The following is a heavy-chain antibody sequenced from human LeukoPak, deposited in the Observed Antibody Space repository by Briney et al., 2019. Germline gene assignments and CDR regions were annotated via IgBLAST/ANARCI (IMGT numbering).Heavy chain of an antibody. Sequence: GGSLRLSCAASGFTFSSYSMNWVRQAPGKGLEWVSSISSSSSYIYYADSVKGRFTISRDNAKNSLYLQMSSLRAEDTAVYYCARDLKGKGYSGYDTVGYWGQGTLVTVSS. D-gene: IGHD5-12*01. CDR3: ARDLKGKGYSGYDTVGY. CDR1: GFTFSSYS. CDR2: ISSSSSYI. V-gene: IGHV3-21*01. J-gene: IGHJ4*02.